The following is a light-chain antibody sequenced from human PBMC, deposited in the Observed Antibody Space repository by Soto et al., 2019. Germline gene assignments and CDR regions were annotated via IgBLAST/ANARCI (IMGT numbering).Light chain of an antibody. Sequence: PGERATLSCRASQSVSSYLAWYQQKPGQAPRLLIYDASNRATGIPARFSGSGSGTDFTLTISILEPEDFAVYYCQQFGSSVTFGQGTRLEI. CDR2: DAS. CDR1: QSVSSY. V-gene: IGKV3-20*01. CDR3: QQFGSSVT. J-gene: IGKJ5*01.